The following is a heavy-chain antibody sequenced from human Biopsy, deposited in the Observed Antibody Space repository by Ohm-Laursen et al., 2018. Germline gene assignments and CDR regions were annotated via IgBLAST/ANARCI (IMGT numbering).Heavy chain of an antibody. D-gene: IGHD2-15*01. CDR3: GNEVHGRDY. J-gene: IGHJ4*02. Sequence: GTLSLTCAVFGKTFSDYQWSWIRQPPGKGLEWIGQINQAGTTNYNPSLKSRVSISADASKYEFSLRLTSVTAADTAVYLCGNEVHGRDYWGLGARVTVSS. CDR2: INQAGTT. V-gene: IGHV4-34*08. CDR1: GKTFSDYQ.